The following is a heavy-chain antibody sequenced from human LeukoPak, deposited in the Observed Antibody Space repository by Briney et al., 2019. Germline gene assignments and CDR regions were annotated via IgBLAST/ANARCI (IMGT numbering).Heavy chain of an antibody. CDR3: ARISSSNWYNERGAFDV. V-gene: IGHV4-61*02. CDR2: IYTSGST. Sequence: SETLSLTCAVSGGSISSGGYSWSWIRQPAGKGLEWIGRIYTSGSTNYNPSLKSRVTMSVDTSKNQFSLKLSSVTAADTAVYYCARISSSNWYNERGAFDVWGQGTMVTVSS. CDR1: GGSISSGGYS. D-gene: IGHD6-13*01. J-gene: IGHJ3*01.